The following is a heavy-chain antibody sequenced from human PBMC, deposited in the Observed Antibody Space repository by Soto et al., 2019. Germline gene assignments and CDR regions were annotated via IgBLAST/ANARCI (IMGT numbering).Heavy chain of an antibody. CDR1: GGSIRSGGYS. V-gene: IGHV4-30-2*06. D-gene: IGHD2-8*01. J-gene: IGHJ4*02. Sequence: QLQLQESGSGLVKPSQTLSLTCTVSGGSIRSGGYSWSWIRQSPGKGLEWLGYIYHSGSTHYNPSLRGRVIISVDRLKNQFSLKVSSVTAADTAVYYCARTEKSTRSSKGFDNWGQGTQVTVSS. CDR3: ARTEKSTRSSKGFDN. CDR2: IYHSGST.